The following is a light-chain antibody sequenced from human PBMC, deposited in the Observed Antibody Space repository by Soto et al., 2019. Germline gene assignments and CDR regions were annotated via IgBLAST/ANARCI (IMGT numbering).Light chain of an antibody. Sequence: VLTQPPSVSGAPGQRVTISCTGSSSNIGAGYDVHWYQQLPGTAPKLLIYGNNNRPSGVPDRFSGSKSGTSASLAIAGLRAEDEADYYCASWDDSLNGPVFGGGTKVTVL. CDR3: ASWDDSLNGPV. CDR1: SSNIGAGYD. CDR2: GNN. V-gene: IGLV1-40*01. J-gene: IGLJ3*02.